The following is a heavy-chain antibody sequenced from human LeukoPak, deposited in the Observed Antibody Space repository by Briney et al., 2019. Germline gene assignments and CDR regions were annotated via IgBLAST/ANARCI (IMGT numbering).Heavy chain of an antibody. CDR3: ARVEWSGWYFDY. J-gene: IGHJ4*02. Sequence: SETLSLTCTVSGGSISSGDYYWSWIRQPPGKGLEWIGYIYHSGTTYYSPSLKSRVTISVNRSKNQFSLKVSSVTAADTAVYYCARVEWSGWYFDYWGQGTLVTVSP. V-gene: IGHV4-30-2*01. D-gene: IGHD6-19*01. CDR1: GGSISSGDYY. CDR2: IYHSGTT.